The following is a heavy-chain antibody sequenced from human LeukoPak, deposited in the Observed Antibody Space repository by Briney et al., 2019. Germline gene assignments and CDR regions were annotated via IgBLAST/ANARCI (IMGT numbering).Heavy chain of an antibody. D-gene: IGHD6-6*01. CDR3: AREVAYSSFFEAFDI. J-gene: IGHJ3*02. V-gene: IGHV3-33*08. CDR1: GFIFSNYA. CDR2: IWYDGSNK. Sequence: GGSLRLSCAASGFIFSNYAMHWVCQAPGKGLEWVAVIWYDGSNKYYTDSVKGRFTISRDNSKNTLYLQMNSLRAEDTAVYYCAREVAYSSFFEAFDIWGQGTMVTVSS.